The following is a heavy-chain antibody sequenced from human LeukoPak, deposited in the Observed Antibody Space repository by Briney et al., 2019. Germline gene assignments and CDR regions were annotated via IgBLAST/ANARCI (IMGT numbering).Heavy chain of an antibody. V-gene: IGHV1-18*01. J-gene: IGHJ4*02. CDR2: ISGSNGNT. CDR3: ARYLLSYSSNWHYYFDY. Sequence: GASVKVSCKASGYTFTSYGVSWVRQAPGQGLEWMGWISGSNGNTNNAQKVQGRVTMTTDTSTSTAYMELRSLRSDDTAVYYCARYLLSYSSNWHYYFDYWGQGTLLTVSS. CDR1: GYTFTSYG. D-gene: IGHD6-13*01.